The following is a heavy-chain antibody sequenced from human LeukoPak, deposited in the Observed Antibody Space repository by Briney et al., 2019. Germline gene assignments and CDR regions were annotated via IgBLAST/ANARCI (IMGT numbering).Heavy chain of an antibody. V-gene: IGHV4-59*08. CDR1: GDSISNYY. CDR3: ARHFRGVVSAQLDY. D-gene: IGHD3-10*01. J-gene: IGHJ4*02. CDR2: IHYSGNS. Sequence: SETLSLTCTVPGDSISNYYWSWIRQPPGKGLEWIGYIHYSGNSDYNPSLKSRVTILIDTSKNQFSLILSSVTAAGTAVYYCARHFRGVVSAQLDYWGQGTRVTVSS.